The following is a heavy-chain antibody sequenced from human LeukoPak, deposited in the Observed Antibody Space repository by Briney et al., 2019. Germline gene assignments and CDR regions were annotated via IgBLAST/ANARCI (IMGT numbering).Heavy chain of an antibody. J-gene: IGHJ4*02. CDR1: GFTLTTYD. Sequence: GGSLRLSCAASGFTLTTYDMSWVRQAPGKGLEWVSLVSRGGGAPYYADSVKGRFTVSSDISSNTVYLQMNSLRAEDTAIYFCAKDAEEGHSGAIAWYFGSWGQGTLVTVSS. CDR3: AKDAEEGHSGAIAWYFGS. CDR2: VSRGGGAP. V-gene: IGHV3-23*01. D-gene: IGHD6-25*01.